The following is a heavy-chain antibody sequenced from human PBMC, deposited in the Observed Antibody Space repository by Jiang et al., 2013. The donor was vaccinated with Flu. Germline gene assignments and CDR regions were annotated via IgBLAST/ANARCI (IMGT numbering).Heavy chain of an antibody. V-gene: IGHV3-23*01. CDR3: ASPMVRESKWFDP. CDR2: VSAGGGST. J-gene: IGHJ5*02. CDR1: GFTFSNYG. Sequence: VQLLESGGGLVQSGGSLRLSCAASGFTFSNYGMSWVRQAAGKGLEWVSGVSAGGGSTYYADSVKGRFTISRDNTKSTLFLQMNSLRAEDTAVYYCASPMVRESKWFDPWGQGTLVTVSP. D-gene: IGHD3-10*01.